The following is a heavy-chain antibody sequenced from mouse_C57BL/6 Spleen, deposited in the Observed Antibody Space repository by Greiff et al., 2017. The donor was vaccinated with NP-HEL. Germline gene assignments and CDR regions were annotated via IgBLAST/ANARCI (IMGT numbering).Heavy chain of an antibody. Sequence: EVKVVESGGGLVKPGGSLKLSCAASGFTFSDYGMHWVRQAPEKGLEWVAYISSGSSTIYYADTVKGRFTISRDNAKNTLFLQMTSLRSEDTAMYYCARTSTTVASMDYWGQGTSVTVSS. D-gene: IGHD1-1*01. CDR3: ARTSTTVASMDY. V-gene: IGHV5-17*01. CDR1: GFTFSDYG. J-gene: IGHJ4*01. CDR2: ISSGSSTI.